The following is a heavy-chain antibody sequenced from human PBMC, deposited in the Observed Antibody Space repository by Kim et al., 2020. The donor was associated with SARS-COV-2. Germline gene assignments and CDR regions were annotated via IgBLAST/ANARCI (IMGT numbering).Heavy chain of an antibody. CDR3: ARVLGSTAMVMWYYYYYMDV. CDR2: ISAYNGNT. J-gene: IGHJ6*03. V-gene: IGHV1-18*01. CDR1: GYTFTSYG. D-gene: IGHD5-18*01. Sequence: ASVKVSCKASGYTFTSYGISWVRQAPGQGLEWMGWISAYNGNTNYAQKLQGRVTMTTDTSTSTAYMELRSLRSDDTAVYYCARVLGSTAMVMWYYYYYMDVWGKGTTVTVSS.